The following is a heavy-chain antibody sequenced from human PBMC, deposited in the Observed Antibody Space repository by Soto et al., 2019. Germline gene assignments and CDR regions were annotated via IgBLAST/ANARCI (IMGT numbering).Heavy chain of an antibody. CDR3: ARGAPSHYYFFALDV. D-gene: IGHD1-26*01. Sequence: ASVKVSCKAFGYRFIDYYLHWVRQAPGQGLDWMGWIKPSTGGASYAEKFQAGVIMTSDTSMNTVYMEMSNLTSDDTALYFCARGAPSHYYFFALDVWG. V-gene: IGHV1-2*02. J-gene: IGHJ6*02. CDR2: IKPSTGGA. CDR1: GYRFIDYY.